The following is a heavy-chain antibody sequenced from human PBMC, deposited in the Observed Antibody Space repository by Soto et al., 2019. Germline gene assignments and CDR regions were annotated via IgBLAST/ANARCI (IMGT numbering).Heavy chain of an antibody. Sequence: SETLSLTCSVSGGSFSGFFWGWIRQPPGKGLEWIGEVNHGGSTNYNPSLKSRVTISSDTSKNHFSLTLRSVTAADTAVYYCARAAVAAGGPFDKWGQGALVTV. CDR3: ARAAVAAGGPFDK. V-gene: IGHV4-34*01. J-gene: IGHJ4*02. D-gene: IGHD2-15*01. CDR2: VNHGGST. CDR1: GGSFSGFF.